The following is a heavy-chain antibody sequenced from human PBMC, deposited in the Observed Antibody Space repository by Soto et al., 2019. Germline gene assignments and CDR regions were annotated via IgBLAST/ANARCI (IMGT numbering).Heavy chain of an antibody. D-gene: IGHD3-22*01. CDR3: ARHRFSSGSDYFDY. V-gene: IGHV1-2*02. J-gene: IGHJ4*02. Sequence: ASVKVSCKASGYTFNDYYLHWVRQAPGQGLEWMGSIKPNSGDTDYSQTFQGRVTMTRDTSIRTAYTEMAGLRSDDTAVYYCARHRFSSGSDYFDYWGQGTLVTAPQ. CDR2: IKPNSGDT. CDR1: GYTFNDYY.